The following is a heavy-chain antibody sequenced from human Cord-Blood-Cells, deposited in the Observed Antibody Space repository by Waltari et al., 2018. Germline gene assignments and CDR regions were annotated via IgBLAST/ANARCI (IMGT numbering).Heavy chain of an antibody. D-gene: IGHD2-15*01. Sequence: QVQLVQSGAEVKKPGASVKVSCKASGYTFTGYYMHWVRQDPGQGLEWMGRINPNSDGTNYAQKFQGRVTMTRNTSISTAYMELSRLRSDDTAVYYCARVQCSGGSCYYYYGMDVWGQGTTVTVSS. CDR2: INPNSDGT. CDR1: GYTFTGYY. J-gene: IGHJ6*02. V-gene: IGHV1-2*06. CDR3: ARVQCSGGSCYYYYGMDV.